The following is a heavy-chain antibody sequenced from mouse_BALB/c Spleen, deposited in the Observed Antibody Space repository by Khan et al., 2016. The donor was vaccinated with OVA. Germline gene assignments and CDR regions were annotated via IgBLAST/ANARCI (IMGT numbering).Heavy chain of an antibody. J-gene: IGHJ2*01. D-gene: IGHD1-1*01. V-gene: IGHV3-2*02. CDR2: ISYSGNT. Sequence: DVQLQESGPGLVKPSQSLSLTCTVTGYSITSDYAWNWIRQFPGNKLEWMGFISYSGNTNYNPSLKSRIYITRDTTKNQFFLQLNSVTIEDTATYYCARVYGGDFDYWGQGTTLTVSS. CDR3: ARVYGGDFDY. CDR1: GYSITSDYA.